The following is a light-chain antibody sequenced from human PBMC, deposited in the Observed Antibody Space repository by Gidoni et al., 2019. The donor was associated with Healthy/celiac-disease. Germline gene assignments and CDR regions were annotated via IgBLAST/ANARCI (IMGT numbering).Light chain of an antibody. CDR2: KAS. V-gene: IGKV1-5*03. CDR1: QSISSW. J-gene: IGKJ1*01. Sequence: DIQMTQSPSTLSASVGDRVTITCRASQSISSWLAWYQQKPGKAPKLLIYKASSLESGVPSRCSGSGSGTEFTLTISSLQPDDVATYYCQQYNSYLWTFGQGTKVEIK. CDR3: QQYNSYLWT.